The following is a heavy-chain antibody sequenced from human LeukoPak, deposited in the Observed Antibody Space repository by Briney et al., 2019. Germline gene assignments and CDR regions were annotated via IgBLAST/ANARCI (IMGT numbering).Heavy chain of an antibody. CDR3: PRAGNYRFDY. CDR2: MNGDGSST. J-gene: IGHJ4*02. D-gene: IGHD1-7*01. V-gene: IGHV3-74*01. CDR1: GFTFSSSW. Sequence: LAGGSLRLSCAASGFTFSSSWLHWVRQAPGEGLVWVSRMNGDGSSTDYADSVKGRFTISTDNAKNTLYLQMKSLGAEDTAVYYCPRAGNYRFDYWGQGTLVTVSS.